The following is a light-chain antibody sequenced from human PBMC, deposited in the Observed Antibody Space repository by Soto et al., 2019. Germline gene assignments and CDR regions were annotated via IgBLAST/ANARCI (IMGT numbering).Light chain of an antibody. V-gene: IGKV1-5*03. J-gene: IGKJ2*01. CDR1: QSISAW. CDR3: HQYHKFPYT. CDR2: KAS. Sequence: DIQMTQSPSTLSASVEDRVTITCRASQSISAWLAWYQQKPGKAPKLLVYKASTIETGVPSRFSGSGSGTEFTLTISSLQPDDFATYYCHQYHKFPYTFGQGTKLEIK.